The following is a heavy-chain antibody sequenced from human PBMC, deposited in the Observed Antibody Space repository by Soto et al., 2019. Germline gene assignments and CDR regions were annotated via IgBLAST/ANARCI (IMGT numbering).Heavy chain of an antibody. Sequence: EVQLLESGGGLAQPGGSLRLSCAASGFTFSDYAMSWVRQAPGKGLEWVSIFSGSGTATYYADSVKGRFTISRDNSKNTLFLQMNSLSAEDTAVYYCAKRAKTSIVGTTRYFDYWGQGTLVTVSS. D-gene: IGHD1-26*01. CDR2: FSGSGTAT. CDR3: AKRAKTSIVGTTRYFDY. CDR1: GFTFSDYA. J-gene: IGHJ4*02. V-gene: IGHV3-23*01.